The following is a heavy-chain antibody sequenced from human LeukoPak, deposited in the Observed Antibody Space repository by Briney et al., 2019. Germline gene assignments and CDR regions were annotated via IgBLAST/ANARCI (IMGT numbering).Heavy chain of an antibody. CDR2: ISGSGGDT. CDR1: GFTFRNYA. CDR3: AKVTGLTALFSSGWSLPFDY. J-gene: IGHJ4*02. V-gene: IGHV3-23*01. Sequence: GGSLRLSRATSGFTFRNYAMSWVRQAPGKGLEWVSSISGSGGDTYYADSVKGRFTISRDNSKNTVYLQVNSLRAEDTAVYSCAKVTGLTALFSSGWSLPFDYWGQGTLVTVSS. D-gene: IGHD6-19*01.